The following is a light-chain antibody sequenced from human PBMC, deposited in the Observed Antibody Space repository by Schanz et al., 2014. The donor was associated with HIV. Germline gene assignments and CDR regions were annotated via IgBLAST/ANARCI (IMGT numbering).Light chain of an antibody. V-gene: IGLV1-44*01. CDR1: TSNIGSNT. Sequence: QSVLTQPPSTSGPPGQRVIISCSGSTSNIGSNTVNWYQQLPRTAPKLLIYSNNQRPSGVPDRFSGSKSGTSASLLISGLQSEDEADYYCATWDDSLNGAVFGGGTQLTA. CDR3: ATWDDSLNGAV. J-gene: IGLJ7*02. CDR2: SNN.